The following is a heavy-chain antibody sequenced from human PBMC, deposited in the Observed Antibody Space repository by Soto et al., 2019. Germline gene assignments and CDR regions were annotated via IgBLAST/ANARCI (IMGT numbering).Heavy chain of an antibody. Sequence: QVQLQESGPGLVKPSETLSLTCTVSGGSVSSGSYYWSWIRQPPGKGLEWIGYIYYSGSTNYNPSLKSRVTISVDTSKHQFSLKLSSVTAADTAVYYCARARRSSWHVRGRNYFDYWGQGTLVTVSS. J-gene: IGHJ4*02. CDR1: GGSVSSGSYY. CDR3: ARARRSSWHVRGRNYFDY. D-gene: IGHD6-13*01. CDR2: IYYSGST. V-gene: IGHV4-61*01.